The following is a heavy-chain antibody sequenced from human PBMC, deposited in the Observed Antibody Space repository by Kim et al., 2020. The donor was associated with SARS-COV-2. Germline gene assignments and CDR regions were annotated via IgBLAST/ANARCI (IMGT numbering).Heavy chain of an antibody. Sequence: SETLSLTGAVYGGSFSGYYWSWIRQPPGKGLEWIGEINHSGSTNYNPSLKSRVTISVDTSKNQFSLKLSSVTAADTAVYYCARGLPPSISRNAFDIWGQGTMVTVSS. CDR2: INHSGST. V-gene: IGHV4-34*01. CDR1: GGSFSGYY. J-gene: IGHJ3*02. CDR3: ARGLPPSISRNAFDI. D-gene: IGHD2-2*01.